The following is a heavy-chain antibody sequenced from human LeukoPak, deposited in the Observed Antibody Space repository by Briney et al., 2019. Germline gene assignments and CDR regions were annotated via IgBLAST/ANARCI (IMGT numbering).Heavy chain of an antibody. CDR2: TYYTGST. J-gene: IGHJ3*02. CDR1: GGSLSTYY. Sequence: SETLSLTCTVSGGSLSTYYWSWIRQPPGKGLKWIACTYYTGSTNYNPSLKSRGTMSVDTSKNQFSLRLTSVTAADTAVYYCARGSITVVPAFDIWGQGTVVTVSS. D-gene: IGHD4-23*01. V-gene: IGHV4-59*12. CDR3: ARGSITVVPAFDI.